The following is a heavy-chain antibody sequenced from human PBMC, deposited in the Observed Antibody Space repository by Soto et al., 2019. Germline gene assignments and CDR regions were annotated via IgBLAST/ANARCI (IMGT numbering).Heavy chain of an antibody. V-gene: IGHV3-33*01. Sequence: PGGSLRLSCAASGFTFSSYGMHWVRQAPGKGLEWMAVIWYDGSNKYYADSVKGRFTISRDNSKNTLYLQMNSLRAEDTAVYYCARDSRRAQVGPPDAFDIWGQGTMVTVSS. CDR2: IWYDGSNK. CDR1: GFTFSSYG. CDR3: ARDSRRAQVGPPDAFDI. J-gene: IGHJ3*02.